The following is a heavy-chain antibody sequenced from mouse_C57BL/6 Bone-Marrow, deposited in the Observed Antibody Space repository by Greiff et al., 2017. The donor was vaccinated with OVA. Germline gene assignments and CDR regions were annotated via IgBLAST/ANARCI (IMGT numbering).Heavy chain of an antibody. J-gene: IGHJ4*01. V-gene: IGHV1-50*01. Sequence: QVQLKQPGAELVKPGASVKLSCKASGYTFTSYWMQWVKQRPGQGLEWIGEIDPSDSYTNYNQKFKGKATLTVDTSSSTAYMQLSSLTSEDSAVYYCARGAYDYLYYAMDYWGQGTSVTVSS. CDR1: GYTFTSYW. D-gene: IGHD2-4*01. CDR2: IDPSDSYT. CDR3: ARGAYDYLYYAMDY.